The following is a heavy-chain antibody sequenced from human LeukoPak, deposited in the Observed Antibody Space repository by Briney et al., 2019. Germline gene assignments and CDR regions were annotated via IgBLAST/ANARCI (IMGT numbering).Heavy chain of an antibody. Sequence: ASVKVSCKASGYTFTGYYMHWVRQAPGQGLEWMGRINPNSGGTNYAQKFQGRVTMTRDTSISTAYMELSRLRSDDTAVYYCARGGKIWFGKDYMDVWGKGTTVAVSS. CDR2: INPNSGGT. D-gene: IGHD3-10*01. J-gene: IGHJ6*03. V-gene: IGHV1-2*06. CDR1: GYTFTGYY. CDR3: ARGGKIWFGKDYMDV.